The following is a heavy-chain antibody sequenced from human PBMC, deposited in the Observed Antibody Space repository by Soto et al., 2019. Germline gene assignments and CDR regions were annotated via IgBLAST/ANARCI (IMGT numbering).Heavy chain of an antibody. D-gene: IGHD6-13*01. V-gene: IGHV4-59*01. J-gene: IGHJ6*02. Sequence: SETLSLTCTVSGGSISSYYWSWIRQPPGKGLEWIGYIYYSGSTNYNPSLKSRVTILVDTSKNQFSLKLSSVTAADTAVYYCARGGNVVGSWPPNYGMDVWGQGTTVTVSS. CDR2: IYYSGST. CDR1: GGSISSYY. CDR3: ARGGNVVGSWPPNYGMDV.